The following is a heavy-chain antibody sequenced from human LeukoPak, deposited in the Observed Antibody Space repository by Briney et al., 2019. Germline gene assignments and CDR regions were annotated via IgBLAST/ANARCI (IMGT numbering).Heavy chain of an antibody. Sequence: PGGSLRLSCAASGFTFTSYATTWLGQAPGKGLEWVSYISSSSSTIYYADSVKGRFTISRDNAKNSLYLQMNSLRAEDTAVYYCARDSMITFGGVIDPDYWGRGTLVTVSS. CDR1: GFTFTSYA. V-gene: IGHV3-48*04. CDR2: ISSSSSTI. J-gene: IGHJ4*02. D-gene: IGHD3-16*02. CDR3: ARDSMITFGGVIDPDY.